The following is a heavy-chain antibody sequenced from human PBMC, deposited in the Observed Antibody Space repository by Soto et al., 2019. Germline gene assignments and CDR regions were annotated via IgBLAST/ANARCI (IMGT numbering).Heavy chain of an antibody. V-gene: IGHV4-34*01. D-gene: IGHD2-8*01. Sequence: SETLSLTCAVYGGSFSGYYWSWIRQPPGKGLEWIGEINHSGSTNYNPSLKSRVTISVDTSKNQFSLKLSSVTAADTAVYYCARSIVQMVYGPLFDIWGQGTMVTVSS. CDR1: GGSFSGYY. CDR3: ARSIVQMVYGPLFDI. J-gene: IGHJ3*02. CDR2: INHSGST.